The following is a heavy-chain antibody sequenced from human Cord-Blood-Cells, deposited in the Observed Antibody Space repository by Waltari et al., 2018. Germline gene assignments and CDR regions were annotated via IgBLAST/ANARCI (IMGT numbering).Heavy chain of an antibody. CDR3: ARGYCTNGVCNHYFDY. J-gene: IGHJ4*02. D-gene: IGHD2-8*01. V-gene: IGHV4-34*01. CDR2: INHSGST. Sequence: QVQLQQWGAGLLKPSETLSLTCAVYGGSFSGYYWCWIRQPPGKGLEWIGEINHSGSTNYNPSLKSRVTISVDTSKNQFSLKLSSVTAADTAVYYCARGYCTNGVCNHYFDYWGQGTLVTVSS. CDR1: GGSFSGYY.